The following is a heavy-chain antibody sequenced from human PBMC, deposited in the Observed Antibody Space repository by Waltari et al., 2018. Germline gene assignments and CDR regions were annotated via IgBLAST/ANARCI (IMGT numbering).Heavy chain of an antibody. CDR2: VRVYNGTT. V-gene: IGHV1-18*01. D-gene: IGHD3-10*01. CDR3: ARGVPGSWPDYYFDH. J-gene: IGHJ4*02. CDR1: GYTFTNYG. Sequence: QVQLVQSGAEVKKPGASVKVSCKASGYTFTNYGISWVRQAPGQGLEWMGWVRVYNGTTNYAQKLQGRVTMTTDTSTSTAYMELRSLRSDDTAVYYCARGVPGSWPDYYFDHWGQGTLVTVSS.